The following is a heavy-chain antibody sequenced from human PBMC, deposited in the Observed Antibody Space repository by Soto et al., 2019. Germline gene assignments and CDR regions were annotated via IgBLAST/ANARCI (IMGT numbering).Heavy chain of an antibody. V-gene: IGHV4-59*01. CDR1: GGSISSYY. D-gene: IGHD1-1*01. J-gene: IGHJ4*02. CDR2: IYYSGST. Sequence: SETLSLPCTASGGSISSYYWGWIRQPPGKGLEWIGYIYYSGSTNYDPSLKSRVTISVDTSKNQFSLKLSSVTAADTAVYSCARNWRRDYWGQGSLVTVSS. CDR3: ARNWRRDY.